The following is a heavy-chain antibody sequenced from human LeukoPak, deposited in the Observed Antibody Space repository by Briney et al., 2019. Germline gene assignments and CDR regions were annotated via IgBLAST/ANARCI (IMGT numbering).Heavy chain of an antibody. CDR3: AKRGVVIRAVIIVRFEKEEYYFDY. CDR1: GITLSNYG. CDR2: ISDGGGSR. V-gene: IGHV3-23*01. Sequence: GGSLRLSCAVSGITLSNYGMSWVRQAPRKGLEWVAGISDGGGSRNYADSVKGRFTISRDNPKNTLYLQMNSLRAEDTDVYVCAKRGVVIRAVIIVRFEKEEYYFDYWGQGALATVSS. D-gene: IGHD3-10*01. J-gene: IGHJ4*02.